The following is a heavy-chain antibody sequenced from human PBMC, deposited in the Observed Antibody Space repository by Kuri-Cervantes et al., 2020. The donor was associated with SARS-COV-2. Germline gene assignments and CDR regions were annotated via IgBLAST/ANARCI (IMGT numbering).Heavy chain of an antibody. D-gene: IGHD3-10*01. CDR1: EVTFSSYA. V-gene: IGHV3-23*01. CDR3: AKHAMVRGVILTKAGGTHY. Sequence: LMIFSGVSEVTFSSYARSGVRQAPRKGLEWVSSISGSAVSTYYADSVKGRFTISRDNSKSTLYLQMNSLRAQDTAVYHCAKHAMVRGVILTKAGGTHYWRQGTLVTVSS. CDR2: ISGSAVST. J-gene: IGHJ4*02.